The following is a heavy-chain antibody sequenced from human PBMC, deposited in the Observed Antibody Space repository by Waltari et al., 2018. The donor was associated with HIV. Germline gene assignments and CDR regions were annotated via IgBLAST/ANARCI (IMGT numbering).Heavy chain of an antibody. CDR3: ARDLVVLRYFDWLSTYFDY. Sequence: EVQLVESGGGLVQPGGSLRLSCAASGLPFSSHWMHCVRQAPGKGLVWVSRIKSDGTITTSADSVKGRFTISRDNAKNTLFLQMNSLRAEDTAIYYCARDLVVLRYFDWLSTYFDYWGQGTLVTVSS. CDR1: GLPFSSHW. CDR2: IKSDGTIT. J-gene: IGHJ4*02. V-gene: IGHV3-74*01. D-gene: IGHD3-9*01.